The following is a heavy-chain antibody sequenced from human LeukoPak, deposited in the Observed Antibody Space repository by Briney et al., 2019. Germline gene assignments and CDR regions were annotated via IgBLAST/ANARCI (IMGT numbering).Heavy chain of an antibody. J-gene: IGHJ4*02. CDR3: AKDPYYGSGSSPYFDY. CDR1: GFTFDDYA. D-gene: IGHD3-10*01. Sequence: PGRSLRLSCAASGFTFDDYAMHWVRQAPGKGLGWVSGISWNSGSIGYADSVKGRFTISRDNAKNSLYLQMNSLRAEDTALYYCAKDPYYGSGSSPYFDYWGQGTLVTVSS. CDR2: ISWNSGSI. V-gene: IGHV3-9*01.